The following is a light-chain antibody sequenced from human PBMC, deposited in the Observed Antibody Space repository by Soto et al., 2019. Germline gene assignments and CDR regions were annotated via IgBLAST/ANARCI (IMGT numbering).Light chain of an antibody. Sequence: DIQMTQSPSTLAASVGDRVTITCRASQSFTRWLAWYQQKPVKAPKLLIYKVSNLEVGVPSRFSGTGSGTEFNFTIPDLQTDDFATYYCQQYNSYSLSFGQGTKL. CDR3: QQYNSYSLS. CDR2: KVS. CDR1: QSFTRW. V-gene: IGKV1-5*03. J-gene: IGKJ2*03.